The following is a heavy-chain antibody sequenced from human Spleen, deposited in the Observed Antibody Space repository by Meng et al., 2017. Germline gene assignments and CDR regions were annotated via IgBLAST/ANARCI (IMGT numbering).Heavy chain of an antibody. D-gene: IGHD6-19*01. Sequence: GESLKISCAASGFTFSSYAKHWVRQAPGKGLEWVAVISYDGSNKYYADSVKGRFTISRDNSKNTLYLQMNSLRDEDTAVYYCARDGVKSSNGCFEGKFSYWGRGTLVTVSS. CDR1: GFTFSSYA. CDR3: ARDGVKSSNGCFEGKFSY. V-gene: IGHV3-30*04. J-gene: IGHJ4*01. CDR2: ISYDGSNK.